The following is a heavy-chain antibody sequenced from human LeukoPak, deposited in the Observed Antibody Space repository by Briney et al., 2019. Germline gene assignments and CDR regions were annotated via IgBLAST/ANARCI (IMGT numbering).Heavy chain of an antibody. Sequence: SETLSLTCTVSGGSISSYYWSWIRQPPGKGLEWIGYIYYSGSTNYNPSLKSRVTISVDTSKNQFSLKLSSVTAADTAVYYCARGRTYRSSSWFDPWGQGTLVTVSS. CDR1: GGSISSYY. D-gene: IGHD6-6*01. CDR2: IYYSGST. V-gene: IGHV4-59*01. J-gene: IGHJ5*02. CDR3: ARGRTYRSSSWFDP.